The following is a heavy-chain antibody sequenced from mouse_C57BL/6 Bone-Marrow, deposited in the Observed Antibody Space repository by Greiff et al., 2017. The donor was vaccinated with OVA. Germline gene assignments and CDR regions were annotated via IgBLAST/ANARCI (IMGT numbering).Heavy chain of an antibody. J-gene: IGHJ1*03. CDR1: GYALTNYL. D-gene: IGHD1-1*01. CDR2: INPGSGGT. CDR3: ARKGTTVVATDWYFDV. V-gene: IGHV1-54*01. Sequence: QVQLQQSGAELVRPGTSVKVSCKASGYALTNYLIEWVKQRPGQGLEWIGVINPGSGGTNYNEKFKGKATLTADKSSSTAYMQLSSLTSEDSAVYFCARKGTTVVATDWYFDVWGTGTTVTVSS.